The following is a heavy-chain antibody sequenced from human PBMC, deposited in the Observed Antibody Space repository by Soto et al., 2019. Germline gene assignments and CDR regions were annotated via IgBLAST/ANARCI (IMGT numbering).Heavy chain of an antibody. CDR3: ARGLNWNYIMNWLER. D-gene: IGHD3-16*01. CDR2: VYPGDSET. J-gene: IGHJ1*01. CDR1: GYRFPTYW. Sequence: PAESLKISCRTSGYRFPTYWIAWVRQSPWKGLEWMGAVYPGDSETKYSPSFQGHVTISDDRSIGTAFLQWSSLNASDTAMYYCARGLNWNYIMNWLERWGQGNLVTVSS. V-gene: IGHV5-51*01.